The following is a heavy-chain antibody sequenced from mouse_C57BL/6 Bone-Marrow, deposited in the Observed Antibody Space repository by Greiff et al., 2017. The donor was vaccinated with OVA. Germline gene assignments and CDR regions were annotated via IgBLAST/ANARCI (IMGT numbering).Heavy chain of an antibody. CDR3: ARRAFSGTVVGGFDY. J-gene: IGHJ2*01. D-gene: IGHD1-1*01. CDR1: GYTFTDYY. V-gene: IGHV1-76*01. CDR2: IYPGSGNT. Sequence: QVQLQQSGAELVRPGASVKLSCKASGYTFTDYYINWVKQRPGQGLEWIARIYPGSGNTYYNEKFKGKATLTAEKSSSTAYMQLSSLTSEDSAVYFCARRAFSGTVVGGFDYWGQGTTLTVSS.